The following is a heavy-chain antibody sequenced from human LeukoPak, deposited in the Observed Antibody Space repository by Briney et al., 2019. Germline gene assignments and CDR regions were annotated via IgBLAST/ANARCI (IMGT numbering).Heavy chain of an antibody. D-gene: IGHD3-22*01. CDR2: ISSSGST. Sequence: NPSETLCLTCTLSGDSITSGDYCCSSIRHPAGRGLEWGGRISSSGSTNNNPSLKSRPTISVDTSKNHFSLKLSSVTAADTAVYFCAGGPYCYDNSGAFDIWGQGTMVTVSS. CDR3: AGGPYCYDNSGAFDI. J-gene: IGHJ3*02. CDR1: GDSITSGDYC. V-gene: IGHV4-61*02.